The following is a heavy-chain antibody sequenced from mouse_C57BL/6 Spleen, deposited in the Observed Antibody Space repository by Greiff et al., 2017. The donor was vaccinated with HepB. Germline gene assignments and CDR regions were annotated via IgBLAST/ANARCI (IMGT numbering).Heavy chain of an antibody. J-gene: IGHJ4*01. D-gene: IGHD1-1*01. CDR1: GYAFSSSW. CDR3: ARYYYYGSSFYYYAMDY. CDR2: IYPGDGDT. V-gene: IGHV1-82*01. Sequence: QVQLQQSGPELVKPGASVKISCKASGYAFSSSWMNWVKQRPGKGLEWIGRIYPGDGDTNYNGKFTGKATLTADKSSSTAYMQRSSLTSEDSAVYFCARYYYYGSSFYYYAMDYWGQGTSVTVSS.